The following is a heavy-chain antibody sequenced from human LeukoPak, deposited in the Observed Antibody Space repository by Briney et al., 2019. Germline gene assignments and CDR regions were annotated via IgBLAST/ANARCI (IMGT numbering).Heavy chain of an antibody. V-gene: IGHV2-5*01. CDR2: IYGNDDK. Sequence: SGPTLVKPTQTLTLTCTFSGFSLSTSGVGVGWVRQPPGKALQWLALIYGNDDKRYSPSLKNRLTISKDSSTSPVVLTMTNMDPVDTATYYCVHDIPRGEGFQHWGQGTLVTVSS. CDR1: GFSLSTSGVG. CDR3: VHDIPRGEGFQH. J-gene: IGHJ1*01. D-gene: IGHD2-2*01.